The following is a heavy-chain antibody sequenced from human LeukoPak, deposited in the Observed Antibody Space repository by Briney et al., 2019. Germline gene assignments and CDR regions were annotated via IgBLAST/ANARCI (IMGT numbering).Heavy chain of an antibody. CDR3: ARRVGLYYFDY. Sequence: PSETLSLTCTVSGGSLSSYYWSWIRQPPGEGLEWIGYIYYSGSTNYNPSLTSRVTISVDTSKNQFSLKLSSVTAADTAVYYCARRVGLYYFDYWGQGTLVTVSS. D-gene: IGHD3-22*01. J-gene: IGHJ4*02. CDR1: GGSLSSYY. CDR2: IYYSGST. V-gene: IGHV4-59*01.